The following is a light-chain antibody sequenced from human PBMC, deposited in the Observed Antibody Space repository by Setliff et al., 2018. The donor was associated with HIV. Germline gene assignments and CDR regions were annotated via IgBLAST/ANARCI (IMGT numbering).Light chain of an antibody. CDR2: QAS. CDR3: CSNTGSNTYV. V-gene: IGLV2-23*01. CDR1: SGDVGRYNL. Sequence: QSVLTQPASVSGSTGQSITISCTGTSGDVGRYNLVSGYQQQPGKPPKLMIYQASKRPSGVSNRFSGSKSGNTASLTISGLQAEYEADYYCCSNTGSNTYVFGTGIKVT. J-gene: IGLJ1*01.